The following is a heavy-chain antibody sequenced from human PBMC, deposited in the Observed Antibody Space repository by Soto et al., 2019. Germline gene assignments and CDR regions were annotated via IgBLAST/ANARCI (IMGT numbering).Heavy chain of an antibody. D-gene: IGHD5-18*01. CDR1: GFTVSSYA. Sequence: GGSLRLSCAASGFTVSSYAMSWVRQAPGKGLEWVSGVRGSGDNTYYADSVKGRFTISRDNSRDTLYLQMNSLRAEDTALYYCAKVGRVDTAYAAFAIWGQGTMVTVSS. CDR3: AKVGRVDTAYAAFAI. CDR2: VRGSGDNT. V-gene: IGHV3-23*01. J-gene: IGHJ3*02.